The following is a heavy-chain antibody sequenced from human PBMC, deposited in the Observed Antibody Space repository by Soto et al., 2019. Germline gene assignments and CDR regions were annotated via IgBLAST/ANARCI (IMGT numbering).Heavy chain of an antibody. D-gene: IGHD3-22*01. Sequence: QVQLQESGPGLVKPSQTLSLTCTVSGGSISSGGYYWSWIRQHPGKGLEWIGYIYYSGSTYYNPSLKSRVTISVDTSKNQFSLKLSSVTAADTAVYYCARDRNPTGYYYDSSGSDVWGQGTLVTVSS. J-gene: IGHJ4*02. CDR2: IYYSGST. CDR3: ARDRNPTGYYYDSSGSDV. V-gene: IGHV4-31*03. CDR1: GGSISSGGYY.